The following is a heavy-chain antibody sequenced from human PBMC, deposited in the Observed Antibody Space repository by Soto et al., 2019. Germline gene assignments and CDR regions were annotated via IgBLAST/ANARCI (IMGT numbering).Heavy chain of an antibody. V-gene: IGHV4-30-2*01. CDR3: ARVRPYTAYWFDP. D-gene: IGHD2-2*02. CDR1: GGSISSAGYC. J-gene: IGHJ5*02. Sequence: SETLSLTCAVSGGSISSAGYCWTWTRQPPGKGLEWIGYIYPTGNTYYSPSLKSRVTISVDKSSNHLSLELNSVTAADTAVYYCARVRPYTAYWFDPWGPGTLVTVSS. CDR2: IYPTGNT.